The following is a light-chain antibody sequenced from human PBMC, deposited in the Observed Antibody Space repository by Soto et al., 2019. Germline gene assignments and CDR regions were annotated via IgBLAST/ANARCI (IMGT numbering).Light chain of an antibody. CDR1: QSIHSY. V-gene: IGKV1-39*01. Sequence: DIQMTQSPSSLSASVGDRVTITCRASQSIHSYVNWYQQKPGKAPKLLIYAASSLRSGVPSRFSGGRSGTYFTLTNTSMEPEDFVDYYCQQNHSAPWTFGQGTTVEI. CDR2: AAS. J-gene: IGKJ1*01. CDR3: QQNHSAPWT.